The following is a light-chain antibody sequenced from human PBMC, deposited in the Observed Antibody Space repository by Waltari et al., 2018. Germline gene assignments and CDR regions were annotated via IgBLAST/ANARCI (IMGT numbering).Light chain of an antibody. CDR2: RAS. CDR3: QQGNSFPLT. CDR1: QGIGNN. V-gene: IGKV1-16*01. Sequence: DIQMTQAPSSLSAYVGDTVTITCQASQGIGNNLNWYQQKPGKAPKLMIYRASSLQSGIPSRFSGSGSGTDFTLTISSLQAEDFATYYCQQGNSFPLTFGGGTKVEIK. J-gene: IGKJ4*01.